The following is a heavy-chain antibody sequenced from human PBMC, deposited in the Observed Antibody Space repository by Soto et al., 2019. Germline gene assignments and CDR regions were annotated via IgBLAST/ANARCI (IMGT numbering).Heavy chain of an antibody. CDR2: ISGSGGST. D-gene: IGHD3-22*01. CDR3: AKVAYYYDSSGYYYSAFFDY. J-gene: IGHJ4*02. CDR1: GFTFSSYA. V-gene: IGHV3-23*01. Sequence: GGSLRLSCAASGFTFSSYAMSWVRQAPGKGLEWVSAISGSGGSTYYADSVKGRFTISRDNSKNTLYLQMNSLRAEDTAVYYCAKVAYYYDSSGYYYSAFFDYWGQGTLVTVSS.